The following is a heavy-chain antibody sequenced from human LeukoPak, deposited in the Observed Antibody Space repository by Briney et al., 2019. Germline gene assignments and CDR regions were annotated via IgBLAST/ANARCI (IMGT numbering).Heavy chain of an antibody. D-gene: IGHD3-3*01. J-gene: IGHJ4*02. CDR1: GESFSGYY. Sequence: SEALSLTCAVYGESFSGYYWSWIRQPPGKGLEWIGEINHSGSTNYNPSLKSRVTISVDTSKNQFSLKLSSVTAADTAVYYCARGPLYDFWSGYHHPFDYWGQGTLVTVSS. CDR3: ARGPLYDFWSGYHHPFDY. V-gene: IGHV4-34*01. CDR2: INHSGST.